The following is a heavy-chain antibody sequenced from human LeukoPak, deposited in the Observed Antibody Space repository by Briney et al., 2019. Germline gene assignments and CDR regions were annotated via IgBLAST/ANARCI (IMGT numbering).Heavy chain of an antibody. CDR2: INQDGSVK. D-gene: IGHD3-3*02. Sequence: PGGSLRLSCAASTFPFSTYWMTWVRQAPGKGPEFVANINQDGSVKNYVDSVKGQFTISRDNAKNSLYLQMNSLRADDTAVYYCARDPGFSSFDYWGQGTLVTVSS. V-gene: IGHV3-7*01. J-gene: IGHJ4*02. CDR1: TFPFSTYW. CDR3: ARDPGFSSFDY.